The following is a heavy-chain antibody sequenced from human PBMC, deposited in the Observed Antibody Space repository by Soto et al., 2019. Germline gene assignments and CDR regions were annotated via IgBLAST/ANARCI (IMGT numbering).Heavy chain of an antibody. D-gene: IGHD4-17*01. V-gene: IGHV1-18*01. Sequence: QVQLVLSGAEVKKPGASVKVSCKASGYTFTGYSVGWVRQAPGQGLEWMGWISAYSGDTYYTQRFQDRLTMTTDASTSTAYMELRSLRSDDTAVYYCARPSGSYGDYAWSLKYWGQGTLVTVSS. J-gene: IGHJ4*02. CDR1: GYTFTGYS. CDR3: ARPSGSYGDYAWSLKY. CDR2: ISAYSGDT.